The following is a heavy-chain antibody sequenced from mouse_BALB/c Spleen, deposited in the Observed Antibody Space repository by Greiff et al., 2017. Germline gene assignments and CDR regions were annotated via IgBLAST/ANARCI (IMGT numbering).Heavy chain of an antibody. CDR3: ARGITTVTAY. Sequence: EVKVEESGPGLVKPSQSLSLTCTVTGYSITSDYAWNWIRQFPGNKLEWMGYISYSGSTSYNPSLKSRISITRDTSKNQFFLQLNSVTTEDTATYYCARGITTVTAYWGQGTLVTVSA. V-gene: IGHV3-2*02. D-gene: IGHD1-1*01. J-gene: IGHJ3*01. CDR1: GYSITSDYA. CDR2: ISYSGST.